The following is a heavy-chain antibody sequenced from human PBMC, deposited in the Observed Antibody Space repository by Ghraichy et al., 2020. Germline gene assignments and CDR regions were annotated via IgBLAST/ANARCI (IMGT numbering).Heavy chain of an antibody. J-gene: IGHJ4*02. V-gene: IGHV3-53*01. CDR3: GRSDSRSYYGGIDY. Sequence: GGSLRLSCAASGFIVSVNYMTWVRQAPGKGLEWVSVIYSDGSTYYADSVKGRFTISRDNSKNPVSLQMISLRAEDTAVYYCGRSDSRSYYGGIDYWGRGTLVTVSA. D-gene: IGHD1-26*01. CDR2: IYSDGST. CDR1: GFIVSVNY.